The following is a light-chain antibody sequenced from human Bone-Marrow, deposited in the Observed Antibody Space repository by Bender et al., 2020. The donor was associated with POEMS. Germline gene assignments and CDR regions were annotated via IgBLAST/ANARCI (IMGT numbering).Light chain of an antibody. Sequence: QSVLTQPPSASGTPGQRVTIPFSGGSIGRNPINWYQQLPGTAPRLVIYADDRRPSGVPNRFSASKSGSSASLAISGLQSEDAADYYCSTWDDRLNAWLFGGGTKLTVL. J-gene: IGLJ3*02. CDR1: SIGRNP. V-gene: IGLV1-44*01. CDR3: STWDDRLNAWL. CDR2: ADD.